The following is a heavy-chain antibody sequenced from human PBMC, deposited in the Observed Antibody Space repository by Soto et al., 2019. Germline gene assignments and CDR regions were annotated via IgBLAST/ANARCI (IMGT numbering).Heavy chain of an antibody. D-gene: IGHD2-21*02. Sequence: LSLTCGVSGYSISSGYYWGWIRQPPGKGLEWIASIFHSGSTYYNPSLKSRVTISVDTSKNQFSLKLSSVTAADTAVYYCARGLQYGGNSAYWGQGTLVTVSS. CDR3: ARGLQYGGNSAY. CDR2: IFHSGST. CDR1: GYSISSGYY. J-gene: IGHJ4*02. V-gene: IGHV4-38-2*01.